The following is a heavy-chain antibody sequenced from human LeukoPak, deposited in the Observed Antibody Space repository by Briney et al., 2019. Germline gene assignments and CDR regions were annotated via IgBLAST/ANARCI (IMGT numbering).Heavy chain of an antibody. CDR1: GYTFTSSG. V-gene: IGHV1-18*01. J-gene: IGHJ4*02. CDR3: AKNTPGGYSDS. D-gene: IGHD2-15*01. Sequence: ASVKVSCKTSGYTFTSSGITWVRQAPGQGLEWMGWINTHNGYSKYAQRLQGRVTMTADTSTSTAYMELSSLTSDDTAVYFCAKNTPGGYSDSWGQGTLVTVSS. CDR2: INTHNGYS.